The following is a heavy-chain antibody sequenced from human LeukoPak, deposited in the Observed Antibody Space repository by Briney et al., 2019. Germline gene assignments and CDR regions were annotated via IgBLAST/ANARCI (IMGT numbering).Heavy chain of an antibody. J-gene: IGHJ4*02. Sequence: SETLSLTCTVSGGSISSGDYYWSWIRQPPGKGLEWIGSIYYSGSTYYNPSLKSRVTISVDTSENQFSLKLSSVTAADTAVYYCASRWLFKIYWGQGTLVTVSS. D-gene: IGHD3-22*01. V-gene: IGHV4-39*01. CDR2: IYYSGST. CDR3: ASRWLFKIY. CDR1: GGSISSGDYY.